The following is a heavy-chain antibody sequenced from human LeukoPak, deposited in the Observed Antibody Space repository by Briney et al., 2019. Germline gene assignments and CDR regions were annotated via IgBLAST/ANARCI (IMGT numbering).Heavy chain of an antibody. CDR2: IKQDGNEK. V-gene: IGHV3-7*01. Sequence: PGGSLRLSCAASGFTFRTYWMSWVRQAPGKGLEWVANIKQDGNEKYYVDSVKGRFTISRDNAKNSLYLQMNSLRAEDTAVYYCARDWYGSGSYYFDYWGQGTLVTVSS. CDR3: ARDWYGSGSYYFDY. CDR1: GFTFRTYW. D-gene: IGHD3-10*01. J-gene: IGHJ4*02.